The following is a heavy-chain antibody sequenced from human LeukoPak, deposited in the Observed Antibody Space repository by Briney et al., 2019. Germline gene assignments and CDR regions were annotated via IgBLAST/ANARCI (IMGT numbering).Heavy chain of an antibody. CDR2: IYYSGST. CDR3: ARERGAMDS. CDR1: GGSIRSDY. J-gene: IGHJ4*02. D-gene: IGHD2-2*01. V-gene: IGHV4-59*01. Sequence: PSETLSLTCIVSGGSIRSDYWSWIRQPPGKGLEWIGYIYYSGSTNYNPSLKSRVTISVDTSKNQFSLKLSSVTAADTAVYFCARERGAMDSWGQGTLVTVSS.